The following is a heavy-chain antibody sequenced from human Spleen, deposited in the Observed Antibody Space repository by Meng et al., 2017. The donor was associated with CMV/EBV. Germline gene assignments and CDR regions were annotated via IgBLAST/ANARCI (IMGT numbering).Heavy chain of an antibody. V-gene: IGHV3-66*02. CDR3: ARDLVVPAAIQYYYHNHGMDV. J-gene: IGHJ6*02. CDR1: GFAVETYY. Sequence: GGSLRLSCAASGFAVETYYMSWVRQSPGKGLDWVSTIYSAGNAFYADSVKGRFTISRDSSKNTLSLQMHSLRVDDTAVYFCARDLVVPAAIQYYYHNHGMDVWGQGTTVTVSS. CDR2: IYSAGNA. D-gene: IGHD2-2*01.